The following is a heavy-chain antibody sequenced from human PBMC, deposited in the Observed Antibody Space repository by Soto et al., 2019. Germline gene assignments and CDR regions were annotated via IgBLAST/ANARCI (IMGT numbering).Heavy chain of an antibody. V-gene: IGHV3-48*01. D-gene: IGHD2-15*01. CDR2: ISSISNTI. Sequence: EVQLVESGGGLVQPGGSLRLSCAASGFTFSTYSMSWVRQAPGKGLEWVSYISSISNTIYYADSVKGRFTISRDNAKNSLYLHVNSLSAEDTAVYYCARDRGCSGGICYRDLGYWGQGTLVTVSS. CDR3: ARDRGCSGGICYRDLGY. J-gene: IGHJ4*02. CDR1: GFTFSTYS.